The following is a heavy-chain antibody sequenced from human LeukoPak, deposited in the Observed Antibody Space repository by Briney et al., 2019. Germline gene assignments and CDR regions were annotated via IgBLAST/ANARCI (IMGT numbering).Heavy chain of an antibody. V-gene: IGHV1-18*01. J-gene: IGHJ6*02. CDR2: ISAYNGNT. D-gene: IGHD3-22*01. CDR3: ARDIDYYDSSGYYYDLYYYYGMDA. Sequence: ASVKVSCKASGYTFTSYGISWVRQAPGQGLEWMGWISAYNGNTNYAQKLQGRVTMTTDTSTSTAYMELRSLRSDDTAVYYCARDIDYYDSSGYYYDLYYYYGMDAWGQGTTVTVSS. CDR1: GYTFTSYG.